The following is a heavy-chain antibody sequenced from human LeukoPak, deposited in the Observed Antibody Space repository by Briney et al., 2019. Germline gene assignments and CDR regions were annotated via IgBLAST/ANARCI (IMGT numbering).Heavy chain of an antibody. CDR2: IIPIFGTA. J-gene: IGHJ6*03. Sequence: SVKVSCKASGGTFSSYAISWVRQAPGQGLEWMGRIIPIFGTANYAQKFQGRVTITADKSTSTAYMELSSLRSEDTAVYYCARDGEDIVVVPAAIRYYYYYMDVWGKGTTVTVSS. CDR3: ARDGEDIVVVPAAIRYYYYYMDV. D-gene: IGHD2-2*01. V-gene: IGHV1-69*06. CDR1: GGTFSSYA.